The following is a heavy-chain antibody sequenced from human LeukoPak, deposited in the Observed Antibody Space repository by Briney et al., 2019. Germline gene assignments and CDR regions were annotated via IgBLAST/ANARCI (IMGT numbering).Heavy chain of an antibody. D-gene: IGHD1-26*01. Sequence: GGSLRLSCAASGFTFSSYSMNWVRQAPGKGLEWVSSISSSSSYIYYADSVKGRLTISRDNAKNSLYLQMNSLRAEDTAVYYCARVYRGSHFDYWGQGTLVTVSS. CDR1: GFTFSSYS. J-gene: IGHJ4*02. CDR2: ISSSSSYI. CDR3: ARVYRGSHFDY. V-gene: IGHV3-21*01.